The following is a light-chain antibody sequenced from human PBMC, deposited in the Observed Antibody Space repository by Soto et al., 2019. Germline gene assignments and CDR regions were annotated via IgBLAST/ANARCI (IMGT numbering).Light chain of an antibody. V-gene: IGKV3-20*01. CDR1: QSASSSY. CDR2: GAS. J-gene: IGKJ1*01. CDR3: QQYGSSPRT. Sequence: EIVLTHSPGTLSLSPCERATLSFSASQSASSSYLAWYQQKPGQAPRLLIYGASSRATGIPDRFSGSGSGTDFTLTISRLEPEDFAVYYCQQYGSSPRTFGQGTKVDIK.